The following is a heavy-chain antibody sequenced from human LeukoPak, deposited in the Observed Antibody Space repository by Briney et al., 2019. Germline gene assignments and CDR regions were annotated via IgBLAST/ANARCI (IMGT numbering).Heavy chain of an antibody. D-gene: IGHD6-13*01. J-gene: IGHJ6*03. CDR2: IYYSGST. CDR1: GGSISSYY. V-gene: IGHV4-59*12. CDR3: ARDRRIAAAKTGYFYYMDV. Sequence: SETLSLTCTVSGGSISSYYWSWIRQPPGKGLEWIGYIYYSGSTNYNPSLKSRVTISVDTSKNQFSLKLSSVTAADTAVYYCARDRRIAAAKTGYFYYMDVWGRGTTVTISS.